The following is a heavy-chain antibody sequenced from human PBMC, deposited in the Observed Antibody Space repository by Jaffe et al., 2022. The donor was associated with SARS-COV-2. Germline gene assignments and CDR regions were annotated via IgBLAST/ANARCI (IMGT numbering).Heavy chain of an antibody. V-gene: IGHV1-46*01. J-gene: IGHJ4*02. CDR3: ARAARDSAGYDPDLAY. D-gene: IGHD2-2*03. CDR1: GYIFSKYY. Sequence: QVQLVQSGAEVKKPGASVKVSCKTSGYIFSKYYIHWVRQAPGQGLEWMGVINPDGAGTTYSQMFKGRVTMTRDTSTSTFYMELRSLKSDDVGTYYCARAARDSAGYDPDLAYWGQGTLVTVSS. CDR2: INPDGAGT.